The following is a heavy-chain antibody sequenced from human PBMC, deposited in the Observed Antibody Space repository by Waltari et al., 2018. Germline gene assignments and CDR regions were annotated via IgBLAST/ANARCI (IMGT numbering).Heavy chain of an antibody. CDR1: GFTFSNAW. D-gene: IGHD3-3*01. Sequence: EVQLVESGGGLVKPGGSLRLSCAASGFTFSNAWMSWVRQAPGKGLEWVGRIKSKTDGGTTDYAAPVKGRFTISRDDSKNTLYLQMNSLKTEDTAVYYCTTAGAYNVLRFLEWLNDYWGQGTLVTVSS. CDR3: TTAGAYNVLRFLEWLNDY. V-gene: IGHV3-15*01. CDR2: IKSKTDGGTT. J-gene: IGHJ4*02.